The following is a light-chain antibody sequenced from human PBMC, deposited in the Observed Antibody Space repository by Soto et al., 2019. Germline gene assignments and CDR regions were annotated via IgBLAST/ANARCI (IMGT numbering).Light chain of an antibody. V-gene: IGKV3-20*01. CDR1: QSVSSSY. J-gene: IGKJ2*01. CDR3: QQFGSSPRYT. CDR2: DAS. Sequence: EIVLTQSTGTLSLSPGERATLSCRASQSVSSSYLAWYQQKPGQAPRLLIYDASSRATGIPDKFSGSGSGTDFTLTISRLEPEDFAVYYCQQFGSSPRYTFGQGTKLEIK.